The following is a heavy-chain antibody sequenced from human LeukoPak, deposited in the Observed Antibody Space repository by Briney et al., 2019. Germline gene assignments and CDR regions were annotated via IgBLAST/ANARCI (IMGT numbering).Heavy chain of an antibody. CDR1: GFIFSSYG. CDR2: IWYDGSKS. Sequence: GGSLRLSCAASGFIFSSYGMHWVRQAPGKGLEWVALIWYDGSKSHHADSVKGRFTISRDNSKNTLYLEMNSLRAEDTAVYYCASMTTVTLDDAFDIRGQGTMVTVSS. J-gene: IGHJ3*02. CDR3: ASMTTVTLDDAFDI. V-gene: IGHV3-33*01. D-gene: IGHD4-17*01.